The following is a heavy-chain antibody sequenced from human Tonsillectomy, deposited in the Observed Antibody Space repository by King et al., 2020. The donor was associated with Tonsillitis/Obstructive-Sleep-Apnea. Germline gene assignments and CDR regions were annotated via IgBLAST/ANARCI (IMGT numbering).Heavy chain of an antibody. J-gene: IGHJ3*02. V-gene: IGHV4-59*01. CDR2: IYYGEST. CDR3: ARDMVLEAGGDAFDI. Sequence: VQLQESGPGLVKPSETLSLTCTVSGGSISRYFWSWIRQPPGKGLEWTGYIYYGESTNYNPSLKSRVTISVDTSKNQFSLKLSSVTAADTAVYYCARDMVLEAGGDAFDIWGQGTMVTVSS. D-gene: IGHD2-8*01. CDR1: GGSISRYF.